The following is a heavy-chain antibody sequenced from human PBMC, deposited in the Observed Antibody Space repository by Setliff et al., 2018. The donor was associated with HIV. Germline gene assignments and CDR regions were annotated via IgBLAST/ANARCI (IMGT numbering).Heavy chain of an antibody. CDR3: VSSWYWGFDF. CDR2: VYTDGST. Sequence: SETLSLTCTVSGGSISSGNYYWSWIRVPAGKGLEWIGHVYTDGSTNYNPSLNSRVTISVDMSKNQFSLKMNSLTAADTALYYCVSSWYWGFDFWGQGAQVTVSS. D-gene: IGHD6-13*01. V-gene: IGHV4-61*09. CDR1: GGSISSGNYY. J-gene: IGHJ4*02.